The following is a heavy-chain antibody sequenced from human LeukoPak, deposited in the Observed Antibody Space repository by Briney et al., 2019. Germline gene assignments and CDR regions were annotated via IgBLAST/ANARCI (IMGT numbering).Heavy chain of an antibody. V-gene: IGHV3-74*01. CDR2: ISGDGRMT. D-gene: IGHD3-10*01. Sequence: GGSLRLSCAASGFSFNNYWMHWVRQAPGKGLMWVSRISGDGRMTNYADSVRGRFTISRDNAKNSLYLQMNSLRGEDTAVYYCARAGFTFSDYFGSFFDYWGQGTLVTVSS. CDR3: ARAGFTFSDYFGSFFDY. CDR1: GFSFNNYW. J-gene: IGHJ4*02.